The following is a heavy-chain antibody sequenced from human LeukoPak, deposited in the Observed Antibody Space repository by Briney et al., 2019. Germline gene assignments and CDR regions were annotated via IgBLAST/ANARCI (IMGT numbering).Heavy chain of an antibody. CDR3: ARHRSGSFDS. V-gene: IGHV4-59*08. J-gene: IGHJ4*02. Sequence: SETLSLTCAVYGGSFSGYYWSWIRQPPGKGLEWIGSSYNSGSTNYNPSLKSRVTISVDTSKNQLSLRLSSVTAADTAVYYCARHRSGSFDSWGQGTLVTVSS. D-gene: IGHD3-3*01. CDR2: SYNSGST. CDR1: GGSFSGYY.